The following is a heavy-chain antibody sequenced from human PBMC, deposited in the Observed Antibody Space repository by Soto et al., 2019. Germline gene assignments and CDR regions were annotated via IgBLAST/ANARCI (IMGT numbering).Heavy chain of an antibody. D-gene: IGHD2-2*01. CDR3: ARGAVLVPAAIAYYYGMDV. CDR1: GGTFSSYA. J-gene: IGHJ6*02. CDR2: IIPIFGTA. V-gene: IGHV1-69*13. Sequence: ASVKVSCKASGGTFSSYAISWVRQAPGQGLEWMGGIIPIFGTANYAQKFQGRVTITADESTSTAYMELSSLRSEDTAVYYCARGAVLVPAAIAYYYGMDVWGQGTTVTVSS.